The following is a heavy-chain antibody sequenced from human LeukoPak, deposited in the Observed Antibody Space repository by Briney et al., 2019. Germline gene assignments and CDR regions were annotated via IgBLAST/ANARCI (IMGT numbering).Heavy chain of an antibody. CDR3: ARGRYSSGWFFDY. D-gene: IGHD6-19*01. Sequence: SETLSLTCTVSGGSISSGDYYWSWIRQPPGKGLEWIGYIYYSGSTYYNLSLKSRVTISVDTSKNQFSLKLSSVTAADTAVYYCARGRYSSGWFFDYWGQGTLVTVSS. V-gene: IGHV4-30-4*01. J-gene: IGHJ4*02. CDR2: IYYSGST. CDR1: GGSISSGDYY.